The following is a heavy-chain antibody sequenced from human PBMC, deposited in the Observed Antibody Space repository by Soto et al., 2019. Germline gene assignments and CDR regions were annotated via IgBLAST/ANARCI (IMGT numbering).Heavy chain of an antibody. CDR3: ARVPTH. J-gene: IGHJ4*02. CDR2: IYHTGST. V-gene: IGHV4-30-4*01. Sequence: SETLSLTCTVSGGSMSRGDYYWSWIRQPPGKGLEWIGFIYHTGSTYYSPSLKSRVTISVDRSKNQFSLKLSSVTAADTAVYYCARVPTHWGQGTLVTVSS. CDR1: GGSMSRGDYY.